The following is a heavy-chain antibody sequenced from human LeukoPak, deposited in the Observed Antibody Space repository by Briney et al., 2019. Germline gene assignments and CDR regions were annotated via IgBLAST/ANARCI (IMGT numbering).Heavy chain of an antibody. V-gene: IGHV3-48*01. D-gene: IGHD3-16*01. CDR2: ISSSSSTI. CDR3: AKDDDWGRFNH. CDR1: GFTFSSYS. Sequence: PGGSLRLSCAASGFTFSSYSMNWVRQAPGKGLEWVSYISSSSSTIYYADSVRGRFTISRDNFKNTVSLQLNSLRAEDTAMYYCAKDDDWGRFNHWGQGTLVTVSS. J-gene: IGHJ1*01.